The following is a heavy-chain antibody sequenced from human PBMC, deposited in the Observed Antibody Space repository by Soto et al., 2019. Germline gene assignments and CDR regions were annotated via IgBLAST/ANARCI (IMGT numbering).Heavy chain of an antibody. CDR1: GGSISSYY. D-gene: IGHD5-12*01. CDR2: IYYSGST. V-gene: IGHV4-59*08. CDR3: AAGGGLPRYY. J-gene: IGHJ4*02. Sequence: SETLSLTCTVSGGSISSYYWSWIRQPPGKGLEWIGYIYYSGSTNYNPSLKSRVTISVDTSKNQFSLKLSLKLSSVTAADTAVYYCAAGGGLPRYYWGQGTLVTVS.